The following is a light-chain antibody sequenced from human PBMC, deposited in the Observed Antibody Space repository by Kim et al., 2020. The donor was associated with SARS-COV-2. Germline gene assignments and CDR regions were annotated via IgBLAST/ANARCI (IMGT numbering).Light chain of an antibody. V-gene: IGKV3-11*01. CDR1: KSVSSY. CDR3: HQRSNWPQT. Sequence: EIVLTQSPATLSLSPGDRATLSCRASKSVSSYLAWYQQKPGQAPRLLLYDASNRATGIPARFSGSGSGTDFTLTISSLEPEDFAVYYCHQRSNWPQTFGQGTKLEIK. CDR2: DAS. J-gene: IGKJ2*01.